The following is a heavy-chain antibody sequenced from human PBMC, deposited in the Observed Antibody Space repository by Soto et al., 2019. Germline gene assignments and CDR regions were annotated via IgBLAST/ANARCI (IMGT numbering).Heavy chain of an antibody. CDR3: ARDSYGYGSYNWFDP. J-gene: IGHJ5*02. CDR2: IYYSGST. Sequence: SETLSLTCTVSGGSISSGGYYWSWIRQPPGKGLEWIGYIYYSGSTYYNPSLKSRVTISVDTSKNQFSLKLSSVTAADTAVYYCARDSYGYGSYNWFDPWGQGTLVTVSS. D-gene: IGHD5-18*01. CDR1: GGSISSGGYY. V-gene: IGHV4-30-4*01.